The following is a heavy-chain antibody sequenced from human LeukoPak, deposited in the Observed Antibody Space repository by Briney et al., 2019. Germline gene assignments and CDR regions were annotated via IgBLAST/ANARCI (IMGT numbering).Heavy chain of an antibody. Sequence: GGSLGLSCAASGSTFSSYAMSWVRQAPGKGLEWVSAISGSGGSTYYADSVKGRFTISRDNSKNTLYLQMNSLRAEDTAVYYCARGSSSWFGEGNFDYWGQGTLVTVSS. V-gene: IGHV3-23*01. CDR3: ARGSSSWFGEGNFDY. J-gene: IGHJ4*02. D-gene: IGHD6-13*01. CDR1: GSTFSSYA. CDR2: ISGSGGST.